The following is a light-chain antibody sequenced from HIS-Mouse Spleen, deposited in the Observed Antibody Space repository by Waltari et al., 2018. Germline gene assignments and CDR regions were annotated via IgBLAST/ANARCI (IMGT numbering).Light chain of an antibody. V-gene: IGLV2-11*01. Sequence: QSALTQPRSVSGSPGQSVTISCTGTSSDVGGYNYVSWYQQHPGKAPKRMIYDVSKRPSGVPDRFSGSKSGNTASLTISGLQAEDEADYYCAAWDDSLSGPVFGGGTKLTVL. CDR2: DVS. J-gene: IGLJ3*02. CDR3: AAWDDSLSGPV. CDR1: SSDVGGYNY.